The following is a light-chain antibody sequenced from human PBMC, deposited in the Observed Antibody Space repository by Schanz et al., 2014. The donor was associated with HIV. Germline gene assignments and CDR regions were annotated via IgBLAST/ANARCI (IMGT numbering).Light chain of an antibody. CDR1: QSVNKTY. CDR2: WAS. J-gene: IGKJ1*01. CDR3: QQYFNTPLT. V-gene: IGKV4-1*01. Sequence: DIVMPQSPDSLAVSLGERATIHCKSSQSVNKTYLAWYQQKPGQPPKLLIYWASTRESGVPDRFSGSGSGTYFTLTINGLQAEDVGVYYCQQYFNTPLTFGQGTKVEIK.